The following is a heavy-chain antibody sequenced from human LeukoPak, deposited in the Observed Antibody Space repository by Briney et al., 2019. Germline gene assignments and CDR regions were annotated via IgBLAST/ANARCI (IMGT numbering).Heavy chain of an antibody. Sequence: PSETLSLTCTVSGGSISSYYLSWIRQPAGKGLEWIGRIYTSGSTNYNPSLKSRVTMSVDTSKNQFSLKLSSVTAADTAVYYCARVSTMIVVVAPKGLYYYYMDVWGKGTTVTVSS. J-gene: IGHJ6*03. CDR3: ARVSTMIVVVAPKGLYYYYMDV. D-gene: IGHD3-22*01. CDR1: GGSISSYY. V-gene: IGHV4-4*07. CDR2: IYTSGST.